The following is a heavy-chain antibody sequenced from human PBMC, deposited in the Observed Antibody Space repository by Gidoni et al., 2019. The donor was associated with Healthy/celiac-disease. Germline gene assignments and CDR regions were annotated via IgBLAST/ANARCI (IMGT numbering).Heavy chain of an antibody. Sequence: EVQLVESGGGVVKPGGSLRPSCAASGFTFSSYSMNWVRQAPGKGLEWVSSISSSSSYIYYADAVKGRFTISRDNAKNSLYLQMNSLRAEDTAVYYCAREQDYGDYANWFDPWGQGTLVTVSS. D-gene: IGHD4-17*01. CDR1: GFTFSSYS. V-gene: IGHV3-21*01. J-gene: IGHJ5*02. CDR3: AREQDYGDYANWFDP. CDR2: ISSSSSYI.